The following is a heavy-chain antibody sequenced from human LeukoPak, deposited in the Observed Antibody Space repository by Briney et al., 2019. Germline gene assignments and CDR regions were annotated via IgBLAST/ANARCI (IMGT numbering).Heavy chain of an antibody. CDR2: ITSGSSTI. D-gene: IGHD2-21*02. J-gene: IGHJ4*02. V-gene: IGHV3-48*02. CDR3: APSCGSDCPGAY. Sequence: GGSLRLSCAASGFTFSTYTMNWVRQAPGKGLEWVSSITSGSSTIYYADSVKGRFTISRDNAKNSLYLQMNSLRDEDTAVYYCAPSCGSDCPGAYWGQGTLVTVSS. CDR1: GFTFSTYT.